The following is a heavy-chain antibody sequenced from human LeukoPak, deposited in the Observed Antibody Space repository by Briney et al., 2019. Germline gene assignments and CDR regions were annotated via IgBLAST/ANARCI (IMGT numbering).Heavy chain of an antibody. CDR1: GYTFNSYY. Sequence: ASVKVSCKASGYTFNSYYMKWVRQAPGQGLEWMGLINPSGGSTSYAQKFQGRVTMTRDTSTSTVYMELSSLRSEDTAVYYCARSRDYGDYLDYWGQGTLVTVSS. V-gene: IGHV1-46*02. CDR2: INPSGGST. J-gene: IGHJ4*02. D-gene: IGHD4-17*01. CDR3: ARSRDYGDYLDY.